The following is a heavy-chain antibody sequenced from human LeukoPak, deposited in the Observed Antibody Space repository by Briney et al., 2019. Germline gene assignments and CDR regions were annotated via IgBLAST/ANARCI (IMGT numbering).Heavy chain of an antibody. CDR3: ARPYGVGWSGLEH. D-gene: IGHD6-19*01. Sequence: GGSLRISCIASGFTFSNYWMTWVRQAPGKGLEWVANIKPGGTAQYYADSVRGRFTIPRDSHKNSLCLQMKRLRDEDTAVYHCARPYGVGWSGLEHWGRGTLVTVSS. CDR2: IKPGGTAQ. J-gene: IGHJ1*01. CDR1: GFTFSNYW. V-gene: IGHV3-7*01.